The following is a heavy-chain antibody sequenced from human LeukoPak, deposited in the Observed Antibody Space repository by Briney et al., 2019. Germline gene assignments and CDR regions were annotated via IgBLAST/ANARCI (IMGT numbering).Heavy chain of an antibody. D-gene: IGHD6-13*01. CDR1: GFTFDDYG. J-gene: IGHJ4*02. CDR3: ARGTLKAAATDFDN. V-gene: IGHV3-20*04. Sequence: GGSLRLSCAASGFTFDDYGMSWVRQAPGKGLEWVSGINWNGGSTGYADSVKGRFTISRDNAKNSLYLQMNSLRAEDTALYYCARGTLKAAATDFDNWGQGILVTVSS. CDR2: INWNGGST.